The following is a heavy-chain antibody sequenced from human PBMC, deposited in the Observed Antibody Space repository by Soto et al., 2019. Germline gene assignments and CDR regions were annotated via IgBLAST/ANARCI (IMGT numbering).Heavy chain of an antibody. CDR3: AHMPGDHYYYYGMDV. J-gene: IGHJ6*02. V-gene: IGHV2-5*01. CDR2: IYWNDDK. CDR1: WFSLSTRGVG. Sequence: QITLKESGPTLVKPTQTLTLTCTFSWFSLSTRGVGVGWIRQPPGKALEWLALIYWNDDKRYSPSLKSRLTITKDTSKNQVVLTMTNMDPVDTATYYCAHMPGDHYYYYGMDVWGQGTTVTVSS. D-gene: IGHD3-10*01.